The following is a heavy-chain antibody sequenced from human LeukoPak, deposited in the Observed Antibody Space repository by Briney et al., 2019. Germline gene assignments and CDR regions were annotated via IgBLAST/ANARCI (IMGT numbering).Heavy chain of an antibody. Sequence: ASETLSLTCGVSGGSITNTNYWTWVRQPPGKGLEWIGEVNLQGSTHYNPSLMGRVAISVDTSENHISLQLPSVTAADTAVYYCAREGGPYRPLDYSGQGTLVTVSS. J-gene: IGHJ4*02. CDR1: GGSITNTNY. CDR3: AREGGPYRPLDY. CDR2: VNLQGST. V-gene: IGHV4-4*02.